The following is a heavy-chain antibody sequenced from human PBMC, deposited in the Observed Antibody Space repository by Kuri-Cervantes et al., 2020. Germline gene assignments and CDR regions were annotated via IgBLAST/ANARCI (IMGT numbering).Heavy chain of an antibody. Sequence: ASVKVSCKASGYTFTSYGISWVRQAPGQGLEWVGWISAYNGNTNYAQKLQGRVTMTRDTSISTAYMELSRLRSDDTAVYYCARGPTPGITLIGHYYYYYGMDVWGQGTTVTVSS. D-gene: IGHD3-16*01. CDR1: GYTFTSYG. J-gene: IGHJ6*02. V-gene: IGHV1-18*01. CDR2: ISAYNGNT. CDR3: ARGPTPGITLIGHYYYYYGMDV.